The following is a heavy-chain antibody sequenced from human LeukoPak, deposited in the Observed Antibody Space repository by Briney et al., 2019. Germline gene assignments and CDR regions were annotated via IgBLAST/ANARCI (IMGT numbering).Heavy chain of an antibody. CDR3: VKDRYSSAYYFEN. J-gene: IGHJ4*02. D-gene: IGHD5-18*01. CDR1: GFVFSTYA. Sequence: GGSLRLSCAASGFVFSTYAMSWVRQAAGRGLEWESGISGSGASTYSANSVKGRFTISRDNSKNTLDLQMNSLRAEDTAIYYCVKDRYSSAYYFENWGQGTLVTVSS. V-gene: IGHV3-23*01. CDR2: ISGSGAST.